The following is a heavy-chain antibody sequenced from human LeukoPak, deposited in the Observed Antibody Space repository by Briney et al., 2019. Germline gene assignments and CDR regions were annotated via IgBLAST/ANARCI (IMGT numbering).Heavy chain of an antibody. V-gene: IGHV3-48*03. J-gene: IGHJ4*02. CDR3: ARVLSGYSYPFDY. Sequence: VGSLRLSCAASGFTFSTYEMNWVRQAPGKGLDWVSYISSSGSTIYYADSVKGRFTISRENAKNSLYLQMNSLRAEDTAVYYCARVLSGYSYPFDYWGQGTLVTVSS. D-gene: IGHD5-18*01. CDR1: GFTFSTYE. CDR2: ISSSGSTI.